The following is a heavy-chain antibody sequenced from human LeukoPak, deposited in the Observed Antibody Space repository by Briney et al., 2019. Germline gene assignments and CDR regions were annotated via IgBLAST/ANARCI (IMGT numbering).Heavy chain of an antibody. CDR2: INHSGST. D-gene: IGHD4-23*01. CDR3: ARVKANKGGKRYYFDY. Sequence: SETLSLTCAVYGGSFSGYYRSWIRQPPGKGLEWIGEINHSGSTNYNPSLKSRVTISVDTSKNQFSLKLSSVTAADTAVYYCARVKANKGGKRYYFDYWGQGTLVTVSS. V-gene: IGHV4-34*01. CDR1: GGSFSGYY. J-gene: IGHJ4*02.